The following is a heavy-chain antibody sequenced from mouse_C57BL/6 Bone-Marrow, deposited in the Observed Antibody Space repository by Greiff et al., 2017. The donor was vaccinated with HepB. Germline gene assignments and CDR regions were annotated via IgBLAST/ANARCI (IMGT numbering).Heavy chain of an antibody. CDR1: GFTFSSYT. CDR3: ARPNYYGSSLGWFAY. J-gene: IGHJ3*01. D-gene: IGHD1-1*01. V-gene: IGHV5-9*01. CDR2: ISGGGGNT. Sequence: EVKLMESGGGLVKPGGSLKLSCAASGFTFSSYTMSWVRQTPEKRLEWVATISGGGGNTYYPDSVKGRFTISRDNAKNTLYLQMSSLRSEDTALYYCARPNYYGSSLGWFAYWGQGTLVTVSA.